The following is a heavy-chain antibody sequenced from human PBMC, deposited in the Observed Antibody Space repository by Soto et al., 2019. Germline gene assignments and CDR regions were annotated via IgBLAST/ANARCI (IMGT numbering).Heavy chain of an antibody. J-gene: IGHJ4*02. D-gene: IGHD5-18*01. V-gene: IGHV3-33*08. CDR2: IWYDGSNK. CDR1: GFTFSSYA. Sequence: PGGSLRLSCAASGFTFSSYAMSWVRQAPGKGLEWVAVIWYDGSNKYCADSVKGRFTISRDNSKNTLYLQMNSLRAEDTAVYYCARDHTRRGDTVASHWGQGTLVTVSS. CDR3: ARDHTRRGDTVASH.